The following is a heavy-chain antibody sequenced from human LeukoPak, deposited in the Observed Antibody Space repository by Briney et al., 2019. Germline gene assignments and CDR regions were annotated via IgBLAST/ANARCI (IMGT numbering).Heavy chain of an antibody. D-gene: IGHD2-2*01. J-gene: IGHJ6*02. CDR3: ARDREYCGSTSCPETDTYYYYGMDV. V-gene: IGHV1-18*01. CDR2: ISAYNGNT. CDR1: GYTFTSYG. Sequence: ASVKVSCKASGYTFTSYGISWVRQAPGQGLEWMGWISAYNGNTNYAQKLQGRVTMTTDTSTSTAYMELRSLRSDDTAVYYCARDREYCGSTSCPETDTYYYYGMDVWGQGTTVTVSS.